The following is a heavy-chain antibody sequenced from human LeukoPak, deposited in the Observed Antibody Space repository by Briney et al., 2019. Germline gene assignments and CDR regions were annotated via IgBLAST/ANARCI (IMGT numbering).Heavy chain of an antibody. D-gene: IGHD1-26*01. Sequence: SETLSLTCAVYGGSFSGYYWSWIRQPAGKGLEWIGRIYTSGSTNYNPSLKSRVTMSVDTSKNQFSLKLSSVTAADTAVYYCARDTGELLLLDPWGQGTLVTVSS. CDR3: ARDTGELLLLDP. CDR1: GGSFSGYY. CDR2: IYTSGST. V-gene: IGHV4-4*07. J-gene: IGHJ5*02.